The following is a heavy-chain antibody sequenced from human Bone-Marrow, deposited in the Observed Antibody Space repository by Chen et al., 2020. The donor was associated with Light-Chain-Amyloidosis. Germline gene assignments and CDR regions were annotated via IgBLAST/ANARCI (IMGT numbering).Heavy chain of an antibody. V-gene: IGHV5-51*01. D-gene: IGHD5-12*01. CDR2: IWPDDSDA. CDR1: GYTFPNYW. J-gene: IGHJ4*02. CDR3: ARRRDGYNFDY. Sequence: EVQLEQSGPEVKKPGESLKISCKGTGYTFPNYWIGWVRQMPGKGLEWIGVIWPDDSDARYSPSFEGQVTISADKSITTAYLQWRSLKASDTAMYYCARRRDGYNFDYWGQGTLVTVSS.